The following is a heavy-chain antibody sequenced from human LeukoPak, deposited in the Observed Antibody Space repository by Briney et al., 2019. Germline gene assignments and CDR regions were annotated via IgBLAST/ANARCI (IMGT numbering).Heavy chain of an antibody. J-gene: IGHJ4*02. CDR2: INHSGST. V-gene: IGHV4-34*01. D-gene: IGHD2-21*02. CDR3: ATVDYCGGDCYSDY. CDR1: GGSFSGYY. Sequence: PSETLSLTCAVYGGSFSGYYWSWIRQPPGKGLEWIGEINHSGSTNYNPSLKSRVTISVDTSKNQFSLKLSSVTAADTAVYYCATVDYCGGDCYSDYWGQGTLVTLSS.